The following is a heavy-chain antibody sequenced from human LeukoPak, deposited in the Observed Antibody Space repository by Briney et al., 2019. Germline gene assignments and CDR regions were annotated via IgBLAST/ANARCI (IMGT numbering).Heavy chain of an antibody. J-gene: IGHJ3*01. V-gene: IGHV3-11*06. CDR1: GFTFSDYY. CDR2: ISMAGNFT. CDR3: ARDRMRAPAADRISIFGVVIPSY. D-gene: IGHD3-3*01. Sequence: GGSLRLSCAASGFTFSDYYMSWIRQAPGKGLEWVSCISMAGNFTNCADSVKGRFTISRDNAMNSLYLQMNSLRAEDTAVYYCARDRMRAPAADRISIFGVVIPSYWGQGTMVTVSS.